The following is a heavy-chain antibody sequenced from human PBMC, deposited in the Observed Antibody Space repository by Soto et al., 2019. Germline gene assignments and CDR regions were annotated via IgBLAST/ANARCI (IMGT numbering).Heavy chain of an antibody. CDR3: AREAYSSSWPYYYYYGMDV. CDR1: GYTFTSYG. D-gene: IGHD6-13*01. Sequence: ASVKVSCKASGYTFTSYGISWVRQAPGQGLEWMGWISAYNGNTNYAQKLQGRVTMTTDTSTNTAYMELRSLRSDDTAVYYCAREAYSSSWPYYYYYGMDVWGQGTTVTVSS. V-gene: IGHV1-18*01. J-gene: IGHJ6*02. CDR2: ISAYNGNT.